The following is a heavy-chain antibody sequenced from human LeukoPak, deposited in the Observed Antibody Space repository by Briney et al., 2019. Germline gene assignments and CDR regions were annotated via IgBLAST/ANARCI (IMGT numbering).Heavy chain of an antibody. V-gene: IGHV3-30*18. CDR1: GFTFSSYG. D-gene: IGHD3-22*01. Sequence: GGSLRLSCAASGFTFSSYGMHWVRQAPGKGLEWVAVISYDGSNKYYADSVKGRFTISRDNSKNTLYLQMNSLRAEDTAVYYCAKAQNYYDSSGYLPPPSGVAFDYWGQGTLVTVSS. CDR3: AKAQNYYDSSGYLPPPSGVAFDY. J-gene: IGHJ4*02. CDR2: ISYDGSNK.